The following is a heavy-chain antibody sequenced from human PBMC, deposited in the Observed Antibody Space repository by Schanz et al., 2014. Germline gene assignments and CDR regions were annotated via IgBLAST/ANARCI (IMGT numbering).Heavy chain of an antibody. CDR1: GYIFINSG. D-gene: IGHD3-3*01. CDR3: ARDRRFFDRDDLYYFDS. V-gene: IGHV1-18*01. J-gene: IGHJ4*02. Sequence: QVKLVQSGAEVKKPGASVKVSCKASGYIFINSGISWVRQAPGQGLEWMGWISVYNHNKEYDQKFQGRVTMTTDTSTSTAYMALTDLRSDDTAVYYCARDRRFFDRDDLYYFDSWGQGTLVTVSS. CDR2: ISVYNHNK.